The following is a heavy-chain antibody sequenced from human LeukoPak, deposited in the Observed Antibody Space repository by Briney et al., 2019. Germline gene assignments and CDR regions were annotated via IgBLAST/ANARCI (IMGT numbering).Heavy chain of an antibody. CDR2: ISYDGRNK. Sequence: PGGSLRLSCAASGFTFSSYGMHWVRQAPREALEWVGVISYDGRNKYYVDSVKGRFTISRDNAENSLYLQLNSLRAEDTAVYYCARDQGGYDYPPDYWGQGTLVTVSS. D-gene: IGHD5-12*01. CDR3: ARDQGGYDYPPDY. CDR1: GFTFSSYG. V-gene: IGHV3-30*03. J-gene: IGHJ4*02.